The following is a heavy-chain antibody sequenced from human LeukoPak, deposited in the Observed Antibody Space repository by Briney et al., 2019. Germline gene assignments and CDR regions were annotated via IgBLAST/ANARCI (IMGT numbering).Heavy chain of an antibody. CDR1: GGTFSSYA. J-gene: IGHJ5*02. CDR3: ARGQLYYYGSGSYWFDP. Sequence: ASVKVSCKASGGTFSSYAISWVRQAPGQGLEWMGGIISIFGTANYAQKFQGRVTITTDESTSTAYMELSSLRSEDTAVYYCARGQLYYYGSGSYWFDPWGQGTLVTVSS. D-gene: IGHD3-10*01. V-gene: IGHV1-69*05. CDR2: IISIFGTA.